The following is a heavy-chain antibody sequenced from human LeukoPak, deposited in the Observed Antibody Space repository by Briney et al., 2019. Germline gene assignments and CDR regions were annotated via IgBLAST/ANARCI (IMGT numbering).Heavy chain of an antibody. CDR3: ARDSSGWSVDY. CDR1: GYSFTSYH. V-gene: IGHV1-46*01. J-gene: IGHJ4*02. CDR2: IKPSGGST. Sequence: ASVKVSCKASGYSFTSYHMHWVRQAPGQGLEWMAIIKPSGGSTSYAQEFQDRVTMTRDTSTSTVYMELSSLRFEDTAVYYCARDSSGWSVDYWGQGTLVTVSS. D-gene: IGHD6-19*01.